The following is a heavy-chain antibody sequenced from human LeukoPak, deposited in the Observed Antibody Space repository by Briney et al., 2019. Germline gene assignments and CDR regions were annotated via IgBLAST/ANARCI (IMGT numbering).Heavy chain of an antibody. Sequence: GGSLRLSCGASGFTFSSYSMNWVRQAPGKGLEWVSSISSSSSYIYYADSVKGRFTISRDNAKNSLYLQMNSLRAEDTAVYYCARGEITIFGVVITVFDYWGQGTLVTVSS. CDR3: ARGEITIFGVVITVFDY. CDR2: ISSSSSYI. D-gene: IGHD3-3*01. J-gene: IGHJ4*02. CDR1: GFTFSSYS. V-gene: IGHV3-21*01.